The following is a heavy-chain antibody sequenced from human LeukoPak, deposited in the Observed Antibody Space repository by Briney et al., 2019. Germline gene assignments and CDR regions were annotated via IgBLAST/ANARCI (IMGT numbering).Heavy chain of an antibody. CDR1: GFTFDDYA. CDR3: ASSYDSSAYNDY. D-gene: IGHD3-22*01. CDR2: IYSGGST. J-gene: IGHJ4*02. Sequence: GGSLRLSCAASGFTFDDYAMHWVRQAPGKGLEWVSVIYSGGSTYYADSVKGRFTISRDNSKNTLYLQMNSLRAEDTAVYYCASSYDSSAYNDYWGQGTLVTVSS. V-gene: IGHV3-53*01.